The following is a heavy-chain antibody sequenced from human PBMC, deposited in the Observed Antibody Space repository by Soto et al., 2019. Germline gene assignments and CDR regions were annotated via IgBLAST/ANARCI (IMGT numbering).Heavy chain of an antibody. CDR3: ASSYCSGGSCYSEGGDYYYYMDV. Sequence: GLLRHYCAASGFTCSSYAMSWVSQAPGKGLEWVSAISGSGGSTYYADSVKGRFTISRDNSKNTLYLQMNSLRAEDTAVYYCASSYCSGGSCYSEGGDYYYYMDVWGKGTTVTVSS. J-gene: IGHJ6*03. CDR1: GFTCSSYA. D-gene: IGHD2-15*01. CDR2: ISGSGGST. V-gene: IGHV3-23*01.